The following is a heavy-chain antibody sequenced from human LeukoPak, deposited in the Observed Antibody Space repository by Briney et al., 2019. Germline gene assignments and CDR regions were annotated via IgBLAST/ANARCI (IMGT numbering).Heavy chain of an antibody. V-gene: IGHV4-59*08. Sequence: SETLSLTCTVSGGSISGYYWSRVRQPPGKGLEWIGYISYIGSTSYNPSLEGRVTISVDTSKNQLSLKVSSVTAADTAVYYCARASGYNFNFDYWGQGTLVTVSS. CDR1: GGSISGYY. CDR2: ISYIGST. D-gene: IGHD5-18*01. J-gene: IGHJ4*02. CDR3: ARASGYNFNFDY.